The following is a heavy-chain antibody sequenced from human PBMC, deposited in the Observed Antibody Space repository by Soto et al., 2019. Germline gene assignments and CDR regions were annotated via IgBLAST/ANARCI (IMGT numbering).Heavy chain of an antibody. V-gene: IGHV3-23*01. CDR3: AKENELVRIYAEYFQH. Sequence: EVQLLESGGGLVQPGGSLRLSCAASGFTFSSYAMSWVRQAPGKGLEWVSAISGSGGSKYYADSVKGRFTISRDNSKNKLDLQMNSLSAEDTAVYYCAKENELVRIYAEYFQHWGQGTLVTVSS. J-gene: IGHJ1*01. CDR2: ISGSGGSK. D-gene: IGHD1-1*01. CDR1: GFTFSSYA.